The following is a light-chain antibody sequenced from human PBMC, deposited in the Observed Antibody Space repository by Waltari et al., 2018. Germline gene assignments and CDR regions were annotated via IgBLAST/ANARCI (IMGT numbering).Light chain of an antibody. CDR1: SSDVGGSNY. Sequence: QSALTQPRPVSGSPGPSVTISCTGTSSDVGGSNYVPWYQQHPGKAPKLMIYDVSKRPSGVPDRFSGSKSGNTASLTISGLQAEDEADYYCCSYAGSLVVFGGGTKLTVL. J-gene: IGLJ2*01. CDR3: CSYAGSLVV. CDR2: DVS. V-gene: IGLV2-11*01.